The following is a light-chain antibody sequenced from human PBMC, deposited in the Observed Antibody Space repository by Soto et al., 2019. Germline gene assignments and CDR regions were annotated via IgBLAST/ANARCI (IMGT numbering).Light chain of an antibody. V-gene: IGKV3-15*01. CDR1: QSVDSK. CDR2: GAS. Sequence: ELVLTQSPATLSVSPGERATLSCRASQSVDSKLDWYQQKPGQGPRLLIYGASSRATGIPARFSGSGSGTEFTLTISSLQSEDFAVYYCQHYSTWLWTFGQGTKVEIK. CDR3: QHYSTWLWT. J-gene: IGKJ1*01.